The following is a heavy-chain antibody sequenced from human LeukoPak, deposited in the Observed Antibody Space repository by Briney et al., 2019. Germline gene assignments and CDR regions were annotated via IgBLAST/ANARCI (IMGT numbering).Heavy chain of an antibody. CDR2: ISAYNGDT. D-gene: IGHD3-22*01. CDR1: GFTFTSYG. CDR3: ARDLGIDSYDASGYYTGTLYFFDY. Sequence: ASVKGSCKASGFTFTSYGYSWVRQAPGQRLEWVGWISAYNGDTKYAQKFQGRVTMTTDTSTNTAYMELGSLRSDDTALYYCARDLGIDSYDASGYYTGTLYFFDYWGQGTLVTVSS. J-gene: IGHJ4*02. V-gene: IGHV1-18*01.